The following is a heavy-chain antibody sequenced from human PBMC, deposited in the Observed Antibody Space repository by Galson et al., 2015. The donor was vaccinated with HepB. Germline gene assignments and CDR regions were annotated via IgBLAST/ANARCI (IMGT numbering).Heavy chain of an antibody. CDR2: ISFDSNNK. CDR3: ARPPLNYYDSSGYYGYFDY. D-gene: IGHD3-22*01. CDR1: GLTSSSYA. J-gene: IGHJ4*02. Sequence: SLRLSCAASGLTSSSYAMHWVRQAPGKGLEWVAFISFDSNNKYYADSVKGRFTISRDNSKNTLYLQMNSLRAEDTAVYYCARPPLNYYDSSGYYGYFDYWGQGTLVTVSS. V-gene: IGHV3-30-3*01.